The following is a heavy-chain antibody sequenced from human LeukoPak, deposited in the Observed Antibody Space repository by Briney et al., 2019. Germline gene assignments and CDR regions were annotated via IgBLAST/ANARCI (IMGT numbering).Heavy chain of an antibody. J-gene: IGHJ3*02. CDR1: GFTFSNAW. Sequence: GGSLRLSCAASGFTFSNAWISWVRQAPGKGLEWVGRIKSKTDGGTTDYAAPVKGRFTISRDDSKNTLYLQMNSLKTEDTAVYYCTTGVGYDFWSGFPAGDAFDIWGQGTMVTVSS. D-gene: IGHD3-3*01. V-gene: IGHV3-15*01. CDR2: IKSKTDGGTT. CDR3: TTGVGYDFWSGFPAGDAFDI.